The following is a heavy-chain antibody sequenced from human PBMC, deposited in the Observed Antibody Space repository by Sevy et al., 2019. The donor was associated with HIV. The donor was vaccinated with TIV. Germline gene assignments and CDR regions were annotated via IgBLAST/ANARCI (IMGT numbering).Heavy chain of an antibody. CDR3: ARGGNRYNWNADYFDY. Sequence: ASVKVSCKASGYTFTSYGISWVRQAPGQWLEWMVWISAYNGNTNYAQKLQGRVTMTTDTSTSTAYMELRSLRSDDTAVYYCARGGNRYNWNADYFDYWGQGTLVTVSS. D-gene: IGHD1-1*01. V-gene: IGHV1-18*01. J-gene: IGHJ4*02. CDR1: GYTFTSYG. CDR2: ISAYNGNT.